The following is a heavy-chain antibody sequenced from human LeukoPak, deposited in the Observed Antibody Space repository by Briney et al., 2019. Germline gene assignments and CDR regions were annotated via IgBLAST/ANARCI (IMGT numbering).Heavy chain of an antibody. Sequence: GGSLRLSCAASGFTFSSYAMNWVRQAPGKGLEWVSHVSAGSSSIYYADSVKGRFTISRDNAKNSLYLQMNSLRAEDTAMYYCARGIITSGGRNFDYWGQGALVTVSS. CDR1: GFTFSSYA. CDR3: ARGIITSGGRNFDY. V-gene: IGHV3-48*04. D-gene: IGHD3-16*01. J-gene: IGHJ4*02. CDR2: VSAGSSSI.